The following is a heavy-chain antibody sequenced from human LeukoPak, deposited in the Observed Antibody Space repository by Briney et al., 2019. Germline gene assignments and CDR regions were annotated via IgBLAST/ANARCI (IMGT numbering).Heavy chain of an antibody. CDR2: ITDGGYDT. CDR1: GFTFGSFA. CDR3: TRVQTGRSGLMDV. D-gene: IGHD2-8*02. J-gene: IGHJ6*02. V-gene: IGHV3-23*01. Sequence: PGGSLRLSCAASGFTFGSFAMSWVRQAPGKGLEWVSAITDGGYDTYYADSVKGRFTISRDNAKNTLYLQMNSLRVEDAAVYYCTRVQTGRSGLMDVWGRGTTVSVS.